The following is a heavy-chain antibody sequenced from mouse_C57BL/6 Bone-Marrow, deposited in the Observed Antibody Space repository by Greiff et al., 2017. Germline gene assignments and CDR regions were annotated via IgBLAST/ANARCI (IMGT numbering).Heavy chain of an antibody. Sequence: VQLQQSGAELVKPGASVKLSCKASGYTFTSYWMHWVKQRPGQGLEWIGMIHPNGGSTNYNEKFKSKATMTVDKSSSTAYLQLSSLTSEDSAVYCGARDYRFAYWGQGTLVTVSA. J-gene: IGHJ3*01. CDR1: GYTFTSYW. CDR2: IHPNGGST. CDR3: ARDYRFAY. D-gene: IGHD5-5*01. V-gene: IGHV1-64*01.